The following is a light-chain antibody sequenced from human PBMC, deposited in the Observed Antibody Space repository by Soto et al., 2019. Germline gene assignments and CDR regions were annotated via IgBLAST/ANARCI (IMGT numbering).Light chain of an antibody. J-gene: IGLJ1*01. CDR3: SSYTTSNTRQIV. CDR1: SSDVGGYNY. CDR2: DVS. V-gene: IGLV2-14*03. Sequence: QSVLTQPASVSASPGQSITISCTGTSSDVGGYNYVSWYQHHPGKAPKLMIFDVSNRPSGVFNRFSGSKSGNTASLTISGLQPEDEADYYCSSYTTSNTRQIVFGTGTKVTVL.